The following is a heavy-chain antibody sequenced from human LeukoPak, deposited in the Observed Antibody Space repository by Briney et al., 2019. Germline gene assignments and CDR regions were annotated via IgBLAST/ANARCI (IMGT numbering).Heavy chain of an antibody. J-gene: IGHJ3*02. Sequence: GGSLRLSCAASGFTFSSYSMNWVRQAPGKGLEWVSSISSSSSYIYYADSVKGRFTISRDNAKNSLYLQMNSLRDEDTAVYYCAFPYYYDSSAPADAFDIWGQGTMVTVSS. CDR2: ISSSSSYI. V-gene: IGHV3-21*01. CDR3: AFPYYYDSSAPADAFDI. D-gene: IGHD3-22*01. CDR1: GFTFSSYS.